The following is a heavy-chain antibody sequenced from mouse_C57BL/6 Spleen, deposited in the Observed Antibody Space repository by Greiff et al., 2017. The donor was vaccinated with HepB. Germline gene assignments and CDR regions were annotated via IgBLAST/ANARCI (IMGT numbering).Heavy chain of an antibody. Sequence: VQLVESGPGLVAPSQSLSITCTVSGFSLTSYGVDWVRQSPGKGLEWLGVIWGVGSTNYNSALKSRLSISKDNSKSQVFLKMNSLQPDDTAMYYCAITTINAMDYWGQGTSVTVSS. CDR1: GFSLTSYG. D-gene: IGHD1-1*01. CDR3: AITTINAMDY. V-gene: IGHV2-6*01. CDR2: IWGVGST. J-gene: IGHJ4*01.